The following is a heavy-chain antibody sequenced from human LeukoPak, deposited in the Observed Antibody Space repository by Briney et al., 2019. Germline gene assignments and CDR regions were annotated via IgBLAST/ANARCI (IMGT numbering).Heavy chain of an antibody. CDR3: AKCLTGYYVCDY. Sequence: PGGSLKLSCAASGFTFSSYAMRWVRQAPGKGLEWASGINGSGGSTNYADSVKGRFTISRDTSNNTPYLELNSLRDEDSAVYYCAKCLTGYYVCDYWGKGTLVSVSS. V-gene: IGHV3-23*01. J-gene: IGHJ4*02. CDR1: GFTFSSYA. CDR2: INGSGGST. D-gene: IGHD3-9*01.